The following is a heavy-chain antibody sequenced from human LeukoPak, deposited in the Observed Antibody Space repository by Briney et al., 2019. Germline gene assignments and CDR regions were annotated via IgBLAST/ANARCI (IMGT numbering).Heavy chain of an antibody. V-gene: IGHV4-59*08. CDR2: IYYSGST. Sequence: SETLSLTCTVSGGSISSYYWSWIRQPPGKGLEWIGYIYYSGSTNYNPSLKSRVTISVDTSKNQFSLKLSSVTAADTAVYYCARLRIAETFDYWGRGTLVTVSS. CDR1: GGSISSYY. CDR3: ARLRIAETFDY. D-gene: IGHD6-13*01. J-gene: IGHJ4*02.